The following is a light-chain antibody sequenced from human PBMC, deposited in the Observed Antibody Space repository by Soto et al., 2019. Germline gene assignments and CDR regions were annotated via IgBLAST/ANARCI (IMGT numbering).Light chain of an antibody. CDR1: SSDIGSYNY. CDR3: KSFTTSSTYV. J-gene: IGLJ1*01. Sequence: QSSLTQPSSVYGSPGQSIAISCLGTSSDIGSYNYVSWYQQHPGKAPKLMIYDVSNRPSGVSDRFSGSKSGNTASLTISGLQAEDEADYYCKSFTTSSTYVFGTGTKVTVL. V-gene: IGLV2-14*01. CDR2: DVS.